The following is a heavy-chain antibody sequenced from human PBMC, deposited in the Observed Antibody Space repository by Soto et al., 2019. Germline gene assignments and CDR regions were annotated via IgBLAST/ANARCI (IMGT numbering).Heavy chain of an antibody. Sequence: ESGGGLVQPGRSLRLSCAASGFTFDDYAMHWVRQVPGKGLEWVSGINWNSGSIGYGDSVKGRFAISRDNAKNSLHLQMNSLSAEDTAFYYCAKDESINWYSGHFRHWGQGTLVTVSS. D-gene: IGHD6-13*01. CDR1: GFTFDDYA. J-gene: IGHJ1*01. CDR3: AKDESINWYSGHFRH. CDR2: INWNSGSI. V-gene: IGHV3-9*01.